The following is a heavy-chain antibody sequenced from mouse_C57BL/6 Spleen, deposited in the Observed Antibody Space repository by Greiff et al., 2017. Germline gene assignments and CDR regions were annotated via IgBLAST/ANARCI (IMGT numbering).Heavy chain of an antibody. CDR2: IYPGGGYT. CDR1: GYTFTNYW. J-gene: IGHJ2*01. D-gene: IGHD2-5*01. CDR3: ARRGSNLYFDY. V-gene: IGHV1-63*01. Sequence: VKLQESGAELVRPGTSVKMSCKASGYTFTNYWIGWAKQRPGHGLEWIGDIYPGGGYTNYNEKFKGKATLTADKSSSTAYMQFSSLTSEDSAIYYCARRGSNLYFDYWGQGTTLTVSS.